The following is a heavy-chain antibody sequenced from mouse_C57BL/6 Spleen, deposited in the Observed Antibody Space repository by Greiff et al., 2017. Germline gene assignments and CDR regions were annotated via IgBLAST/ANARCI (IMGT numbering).Heavy chain of an antibody. CDR1: GYTFTGYW. J-gene: IGHJ3*01. D-gene: IGHD2-1*01. V-gene: IGHV1-9*01. CDR3: ARDGATMVKAGFAY. Sequence: QVQLKQSGAELMKPGASVKLSCKATGYTFTGYWIEWVKQRPGHGLEWIGEILPGSGSTNYNEKFKGKATFTADTSSNTAYMQLSSLTTEDSAIYYCARDGATMVKAGFAYWGQGTLVTVSA. CDR2: ILPGSGST.